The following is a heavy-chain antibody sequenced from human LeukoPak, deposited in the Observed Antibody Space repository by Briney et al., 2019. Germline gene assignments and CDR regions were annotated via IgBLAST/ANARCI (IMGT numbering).Heavy chain of an antibody. CDR2: IWYVGSNK. CDR1: GFTFSSYG. J-gene: IGHJ6*02. V-gene: IGHV3-33*01. Sequence: GGSLRLSCAASGFTFSSYGMHWVRQAPGKGLEWVAVIWYVGSNKYYADSVKGRFTISRDNSKNTLYVQMNSLRAEDTAVYYCARDYCSGGSCYSDYYYGMDVWGQGNTVTVSS. D-gene: IGHD2-15*01. CDR3: ARDYCSGGSCYSDYYYGMDV.